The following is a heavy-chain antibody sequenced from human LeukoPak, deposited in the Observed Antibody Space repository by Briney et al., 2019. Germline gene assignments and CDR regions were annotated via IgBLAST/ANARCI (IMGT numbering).Heavy chain of an antibody. Sequence: GASVKVSCKASGGTFSSYTISWVRQAPGQGLEWMGRIIPILGIANYAQKFQGRVTITADESTSTAHMELSSLRSEDTAVYYCARLGYCSSTSCLDYWGQGTLVTVSS. D-gene: IGHD2-2*01. CDR1: GGTFSSYT. CDR2: IIPILGIA. V-gene: IGHV1-69*02. CDR3: ARLGYCSSTSCLDY. J-gene: IGHJ4*02.